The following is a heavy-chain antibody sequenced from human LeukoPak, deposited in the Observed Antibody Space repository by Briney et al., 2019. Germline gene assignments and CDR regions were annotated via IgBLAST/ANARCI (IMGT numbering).Heavy chain of an antibody. J-gene: IGHJ4*02. CDR1: VGIFSSYA. Sequence: SLKVSYKASVGIFSSYAISWVRQAPGQGREWMGGIIHIFGTANYAQKFQGRVTITADESTSTAYMELSSLRSEGTAVDYCARGGYYGSGSFYDLDYWGQGTLVTVSS. CDR3: ARGGYYGSGSFYDLDY. D-gene: IGHD3-10*01. V-gene: IGHV1-69*01. CDR2: IIHIFGTA.